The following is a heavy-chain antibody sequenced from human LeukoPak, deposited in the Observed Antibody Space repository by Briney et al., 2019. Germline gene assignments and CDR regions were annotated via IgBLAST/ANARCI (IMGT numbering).Heavy chain of an antibody. V-gene: IGHV3-15*01. CDR2: IKSRADGGAA. D-gene: IGHD2-15*01. CDR1: GLTLSSYA. J-gene: IGHJ4*02. CDR3: TRGGSAFDH. Sequence: GGSLRLSCAASGLTLSSYAVSWVRQAPGKGLEWVARIKSRADGGAADYAAPVKGRFAISRDDSKDTLYLQMNSLKTEDTAVYFCTRGGSAFDHWGQGALVTVSS.